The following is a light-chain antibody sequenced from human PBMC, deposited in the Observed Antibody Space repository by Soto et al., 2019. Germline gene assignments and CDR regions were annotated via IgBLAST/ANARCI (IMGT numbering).Light chain of an antibody. CDR2: KAS. CDR3: QQYNSYPLT. CDR1: QSISSW. Sequence: DIQMTQSPSTLSASVGDRVTITCRASQSISSWLAWYQQKPGKAPKLLIYKASSLESGVQSRFSGSGSGTEFTLSISSLQPDDFATYYCQQYNSYPLTFGGGTKVEIK. V-gene: IGKV1-5*03. J-gene: IGKJ4*01.